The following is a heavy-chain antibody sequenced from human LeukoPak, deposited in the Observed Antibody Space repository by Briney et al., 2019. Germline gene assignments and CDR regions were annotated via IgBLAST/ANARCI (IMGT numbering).Heavy chain of an antibody. CDR1: GSTLTGYY. V-gene: IGHV1-2*02. D-gene: IGHD6-19*01. CDR2: INPNSGGT. J-gene: IGHJ4*02. Sequence: GPSVRVPSKVFGSTLTGYYMPWVRRAPGKGFEWRGWINPNSGGTNYAQKFQGRVTMTRDTSISTAYMELSRLRSDDTAVYYCARDSSGWYVTSFDYWGQGTLVTVSS. CDR3: ARDSSGWYVTSFDY.